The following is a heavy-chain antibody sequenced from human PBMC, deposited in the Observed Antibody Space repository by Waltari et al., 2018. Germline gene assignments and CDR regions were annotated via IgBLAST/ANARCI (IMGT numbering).Heavy chain of an antibody. CDR2: IRSKAYGGTT. J-gene: IGHJ4*02. D-gene: IGHD2-8*01. CDR3: TRGGLMVYPHGY. V-gene: IGHV3-49*04. Sequence: EVQLVESGGGLVQPGRSLRLSCTASGFTFGDYAMSWVRQAPGKGLEWVGFIRSKAYGGTTEYAASVKGRFTISRDDSKSIAYLQMNSLKTEDTAVYYCTRGGLMVYPHGYWGQGTLVTVSS. CDR1: GFTFGDYA.